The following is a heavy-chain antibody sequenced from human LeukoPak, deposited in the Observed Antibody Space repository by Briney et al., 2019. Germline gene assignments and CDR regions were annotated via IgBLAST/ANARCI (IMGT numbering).Heavy chain of an antibody. Sequence: SETLSLTCTVFGGSISSYYWSWIRQPPGKGLEWIGYIYYSGSTNYNPSLKSRVTISVDTSKNQFSLKLSSVTAADTAVYYCARARIPDFWSGYSLAGYMDVWGKGTTVTVSS. J-gene: IGHJ6*03. D-gene: IGHD3-3*01. CDR3: ARARIPDFWSGYSLAGYMDV. CDR2: IYYSGST. CDR1: GGSISSYY. V-gene: IGHV4-59*01.